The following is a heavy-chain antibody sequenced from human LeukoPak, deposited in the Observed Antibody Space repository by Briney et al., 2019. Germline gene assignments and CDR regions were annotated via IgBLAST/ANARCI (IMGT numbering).Heavy chain of an antibody. Sequence: PGGSLRLSCAASGFTLSTYNMNWVRQAPGKGLEWVSHITSSSTNIYYADSVKGRFTISRDNAKNALSLQMNSLRDEDTAVYYCATSGNYYLKYWGQGTLVTVSS. CDR3: ATSGNYYLKY. J-gene: IGHJ4*02. CDR1: GFTLSTYN. D-gene: IGHD1-26*01. V-gene: IGHV3-48*02. CDR2: ITSSSTNI.